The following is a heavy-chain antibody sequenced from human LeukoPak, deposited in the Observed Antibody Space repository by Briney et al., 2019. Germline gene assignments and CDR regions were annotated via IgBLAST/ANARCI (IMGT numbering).Heavy chain of an antibody. CDR3: ARGLWFGELLYDYFDY. V-gene: IGHV4-31*02. CDR1: AGSISSGGYC. J-gene: IGHJ4*02. CDR2: IYYSEST. Sequence: PSQTLSLTWTVSAGSISSGGYCWSWIRQHPGKGLEWFGSIYYSESTHSHPSLKTRVTISVDTSKNQFSLKLSSVTAADTAVYYCARGLWFGELLYDYFDYWGQGTLVTVSS. D-gene: IGHD3-10*01.